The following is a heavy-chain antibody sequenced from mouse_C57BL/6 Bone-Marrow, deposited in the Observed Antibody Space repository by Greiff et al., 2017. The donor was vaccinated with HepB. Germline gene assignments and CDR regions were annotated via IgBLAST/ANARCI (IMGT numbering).Heavy chain of an antibody. V-gene: IGHV1-76*01. D-gene: IGHD3-1*01. J-gene: IGHJ2*01. CDR3: ARRAPFYYFDY. CDR2: IYPGSGNT. Sequence: VQLQQSGAELVRPGASVKLSCKASGYTFTDYYINWVKQRPGQGLEWIARIYPGSGNTYYNEKFKGKATLTAEKSSSTAYMQLSSLTSEDSAVYFCARRAPFYYFDYWGQGTTLTVSS. CDR1: GYTFTDYY.